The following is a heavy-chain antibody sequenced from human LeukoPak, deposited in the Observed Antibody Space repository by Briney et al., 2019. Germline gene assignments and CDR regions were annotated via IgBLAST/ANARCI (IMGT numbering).Heavy chain of an antibody. CDR2: ISSSSSYI. CDR3: ASYYYDSSGYRDY. D-gene: IGHD3-22*01. J-gene: IGHJ4*02. Sequence: PGGSLRLSCAASGFTFSSYSMNWVRQAPGKGLEWVSSISSSSSYIYYADSVKGRFTISRDNAKNSLYLQMNSLRAEDTAVYYCASYYYDSSGYRDYWGQGTLVTVSS. V-gene: IGHV3-21*01. CDR1: GFTFSSYS.